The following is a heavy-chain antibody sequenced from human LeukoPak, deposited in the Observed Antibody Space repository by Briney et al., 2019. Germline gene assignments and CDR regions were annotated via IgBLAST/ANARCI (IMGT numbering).Heavy chain of an antibody. J-gene: IGHJ4*02. CDR3: ARGHYDVLAASYKWTPDY. Sequence: GGSLRLSCAASGFTFNTFNMNWVRQAPGKGLEWVSSITSGGDYIYYAGSVKGRFTTSRDNAKSSLSLQLNGLRVEDTAVYYCARGHYDVLAASYKWTPDYWGQGTLVTVSS. D-gene: IGHD3-9*01. CDR1: GFTFNTFN. V-gene: IGHV3-21*01. CDR2: ITSGGDYI.